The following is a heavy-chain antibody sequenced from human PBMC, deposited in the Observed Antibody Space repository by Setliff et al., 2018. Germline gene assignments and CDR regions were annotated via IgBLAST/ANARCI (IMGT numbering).Heavy chain of an antibody. CDR1: GGTFSSYA. Sequence: SVKVSCKASGGTFSSYAISWVRQAPGQGLEWMGGIIPIFGTANYAQKFQGRVTITADESTSTAYMELSSLRSEDTAVYYCAREDGTYYNFWSGYSTTPYYGMDVWGQGTTVTSP. CDR3: AREDGTYYNFWSGYSTTPYYGMDV. D-gene: IGHD3-3*01. J-gene: IGHJ6*02. V-gene: IGHV1-69*13. CDR2: IIPIFGTA.